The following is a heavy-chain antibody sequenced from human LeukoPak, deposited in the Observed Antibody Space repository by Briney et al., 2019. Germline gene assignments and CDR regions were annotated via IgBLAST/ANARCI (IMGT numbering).Heavy chain of an antibody. CDR1: GFTFTTYW. CDR2: INQDGSEK. D-gene: IGHD5-12*01. CDR3: ARLGYSGYSDLAY. J-gene: IGHJ4*02. V-gene: IGHV3-7*01. Sequence: GESLKISCAASGFTFTTYWMSWVRQAPGKGLEWVANINQDGSEKKYVDSVRGRFTISRDNAKNSLYLQMNSLRAGDTAVYYCARLGYSGYSDLAYWGQGTLVTVSS.